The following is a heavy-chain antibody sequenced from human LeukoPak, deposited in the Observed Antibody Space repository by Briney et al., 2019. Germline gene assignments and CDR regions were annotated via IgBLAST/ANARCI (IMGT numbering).Heavy chain of an antibody. J-gene: IGHJ4*02. Sequence: GGSLRLSCAASGFTSSTYWMSWVRQAPGKGLEWVASIKQDGSETYYVDSVKGRFTISRDDAKNSLYLQMNSLRAEDTAVYYCARESGYPDYWGQGTLVTVSS. D-gene: IGHD3-3*01. CDR3: ARESGYPDY. CDR1: GFTSSTYW. V-gene: IGHV3-7*01. CDR2: IKQDGSET.